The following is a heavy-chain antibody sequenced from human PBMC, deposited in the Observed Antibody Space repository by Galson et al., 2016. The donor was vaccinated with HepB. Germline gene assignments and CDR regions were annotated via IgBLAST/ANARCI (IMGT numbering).Heavy chain of an antibody. V-gene: IGHV3-23*01. Sequence: SLRLSCAASGFIFSSHAMTRVRQAPGKGPEWVSTFGDGGDIYYADSVKGRFTISRDNSRNTLYLQMNSLRADGTAVYYCAGVPSGKRLDYWGQGTLVTVSS. D-gene: IGHD2-2*01. CDR2: FGDGGDI. CDR1: GFIFSSHA. J-gene: IGHJ4*02. CDR3: AGVPSGKRLDY.